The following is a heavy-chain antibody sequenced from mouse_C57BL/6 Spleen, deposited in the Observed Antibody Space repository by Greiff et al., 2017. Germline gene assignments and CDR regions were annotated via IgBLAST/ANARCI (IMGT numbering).Heavy chain of an antibody. CDR2: IYPGSGST. CDR1: GYTFTSYW. V-gene: IGHV1-55*01. CDR3: AREGDGYYVAWFAY. D-gene: IGHD2-3*01. J-gene: IGHJ3*01. Sequence: QVQLQQPGAELVKPGASVKMSCKASGYTFTSYWITWVKQRPGQGLEWIGDIYPGSGSTNYNEKFKSKATLTVDTSSSTAYMQLSSLTSEDSAVYYCAREGDGYYVAWFAYWGQGTLVTVSA.